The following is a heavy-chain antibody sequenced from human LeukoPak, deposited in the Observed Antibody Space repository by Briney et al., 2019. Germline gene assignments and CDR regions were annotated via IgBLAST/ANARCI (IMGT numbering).Heavy chain of an antibody. CDR1: GYSISSGSY. CDR3: ARSSLTGGWFDP. V-gene: IGHV4-38-2*02. Sequence: SETLSLTCSVSGYSISSGSYWGWIRQPPGKGLEWIGSIYHSGSTYYNPSPKSRVTISVDTSKNQISLKLSSVTAADTAVYYCARSSLTGGWFDPWGQGTLVIVSS. D-gene: IGHD7-27*01. CDR2: IYHSGST. J-gene: IGHJ5*02.